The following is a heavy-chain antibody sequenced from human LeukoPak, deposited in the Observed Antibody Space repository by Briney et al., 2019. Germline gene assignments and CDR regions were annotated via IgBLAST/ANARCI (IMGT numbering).Heavy chain of an antibody. CDR3: ARDPAASYYYYGMDV. V-gene: IGHV4-34*01. CDR2: INHSGST. D-gene: IGHD2-2*01. CDR1: GGSFSGYY. Sequence: SETLSLTCAVYGGSFSGYYWSWIRQPPGKGLEWIGEINHSGSTNYNPSLKSRVTISVGTSKNQFSLKLSSVTAADTAVYYCARDPAASYYYYGMDVWGQGTTVTVSS. J-gene: IGHJ6*02.